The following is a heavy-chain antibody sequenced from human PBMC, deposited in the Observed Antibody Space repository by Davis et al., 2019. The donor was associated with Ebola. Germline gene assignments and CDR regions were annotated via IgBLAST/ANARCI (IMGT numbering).Heavy chain of an antibody. CDR1: GFTFSTYW. V-gene: IGHV3-7*01. J-gene: IGHJ6*02. D-gene: IGHD2-15*01. CDR3: ARDKKWHVGGLFGGYYYYGMDV. CDR2: IKQDGSEK. Sequence: PGGSLRLSCAASGFTFSTYWMSWVRQAPGKGLQWVANIKQDGSEKYYVDSAKGRFTISRDNAKNLLYLEMNSLRADDTAVYYCARDKKWHVGGLFGGYYYYGMDVWGQGTTVTVSS.